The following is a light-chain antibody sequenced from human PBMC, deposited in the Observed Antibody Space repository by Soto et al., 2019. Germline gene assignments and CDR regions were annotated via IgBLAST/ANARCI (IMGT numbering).Light chain of an antibody. J-gene: IGKJ1*01. CDR3: QQYGSSRT. Sequence: EIVLTQYPGTLSLSPGERSTLSCMASQSVSSSYLAWYQQKPGQPPRLLIYGASSRATGIPDRFSGSGSGTDFTLTISRLEPEDFAVYYCQQYGSSRTFGQGTKVEIK. CDR2: GAS. V-gene: IGKV3-20*01. CDR1: QSVSSSY.